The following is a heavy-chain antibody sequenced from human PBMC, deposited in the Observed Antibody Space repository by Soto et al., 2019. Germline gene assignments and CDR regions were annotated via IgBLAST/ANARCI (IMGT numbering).Heavy chain of an antibody. Sequence: EVQLLESGGDLVQPGGSLRLSCAASGFTFTNYAMTWVRQAPGKGLEWVSTISGGGSITYYADSLKGRFTISRDNSKNTLYLHINSLRAEAPAVYYCAKTIRGGYSCCWYYFDYCGQGPLVTVSS. D-gene: IGHD6-13*01. J-gene: IGHJ4*02. CDR2: ISGGGSIT. CDR1: GFTFTNYA. V-gene: IGHV3-23*01. CDR3: AKTIRGGYSCCWYYFDY.